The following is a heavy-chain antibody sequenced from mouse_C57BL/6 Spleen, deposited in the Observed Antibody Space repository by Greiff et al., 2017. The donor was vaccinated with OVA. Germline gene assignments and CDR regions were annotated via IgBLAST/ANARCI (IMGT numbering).Heavy chain of an antibody. Sequence: VKLQQPGAELVKPGASVKLSCKASGYTFTSYWMQWVKQRPGQGLEWIGEIDPSDSYTNYNQKFKGKATLTVDTSSSTAYMQLSSLTSEDSAVYYCASYYYGSPYYFDYWGQGTTLTVSS. J-gene: IGHJ2*01. CDR2: IDPSDSYT. CDR3: ASYYYGSPYYFDY. V-gene: IGHV1-50*01. D-gene: IGHD1-1*01. CDR1: GYTFTSYW.